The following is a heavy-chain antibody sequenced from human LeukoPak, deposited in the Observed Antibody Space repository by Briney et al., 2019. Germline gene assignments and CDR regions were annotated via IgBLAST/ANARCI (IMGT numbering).Heavy chain of an antibody. Sequence: PSETLSLTCAVYGGSFSGHYWSWIRQPPGKGLEWIGEINHSGSTNYNPSLKSRVTISVDTSKNQFSLKLSSVTAADTAVYYCARVGSSSWIYYYMDVWGKGTTVTVSS. D-gene: IGHD6-13*01. V-gene: IGHV4-34*01. J-gene: IGHJ6*03. CDR3: ARVGSSSWIYYYMDV. CDR1: GGSFSGHY. CDR2: INHSGST.